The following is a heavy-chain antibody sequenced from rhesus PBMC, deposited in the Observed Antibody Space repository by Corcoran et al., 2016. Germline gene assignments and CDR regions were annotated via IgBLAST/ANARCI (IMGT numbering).Heavy chain of an antibody. CDR1: GFSISTTGTG. J-gene: IGHJ4*01. CDR2: IYWNHSK. V-gene: IGHV2-95*01. CDR3: AREKWVQFDFDY. Sequence: QVTLKESGPALVKPTQTLTLTCTFSGFSISTTGTGVGWIRQPPGKALEWLASIYWNHSKYYSTSRKSRLTISKDPSKNQVVLTMTNMDPVDTATYYCAREKWVQFDFDYWGHGVLVTVSS. D-gene: IGHD5-24*01.